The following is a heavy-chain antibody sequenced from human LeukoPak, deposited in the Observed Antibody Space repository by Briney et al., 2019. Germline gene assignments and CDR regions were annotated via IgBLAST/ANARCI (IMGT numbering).Heavy chain of an antibody. CDR1: GFTFGNFA. V-gene: IGHV3-23*01. J-gene: IGHJ4*02. CDR3: AKLSGSYYLPLDY. D-gene: IGHD1-26*01. CDR2: ISGISGSTT. Sequence: GGSLRLSCAASGFTFGNFAMRWVRQAPGKGLEWVAAISGISGSTTIYAGSVKGRFTVSRDNSKSTLNLQMNSPRVEDTAVYYCAKLSGSYYLPLDYWGQGTLVTVSS.